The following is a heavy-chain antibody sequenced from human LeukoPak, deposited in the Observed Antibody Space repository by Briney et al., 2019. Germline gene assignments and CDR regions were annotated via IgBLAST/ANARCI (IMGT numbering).Heavy chain of an antibody. V-gene: IGHV1-8*01. J-gene: IGHJ6*02. CDR3: ASCLSSSWYNPYYYYGMDV. CDR1: GYTFTSYD. Sequence: GASVKVSCKASGYTFTSYDINWVRQATGQGLEWMGWMNPNSGNTGYAQKFQGRVTMTRNTSISTAYMELSSLRSEDTAVYYCASCLSSSWYNPYYYYGMDVWGQGTTVTVSS. CDR2: MNPNSGNT. D-gene: IGHD6-13*01.